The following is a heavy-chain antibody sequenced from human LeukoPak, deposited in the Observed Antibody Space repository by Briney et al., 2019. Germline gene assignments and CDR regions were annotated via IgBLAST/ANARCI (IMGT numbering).Heavy chain of an antibody. D-gene: IGHD4-17*01. J-gene: IGHJ5*02. V-gene: IGHV4-59*01. CDR3: ARLVSTVTCRNWFDP. CDR2: LIHSGMT. Sequence: PSETLSLTCTVSGGSHSSYYWSWIRQPPGKRLEWIGVLIHSGMTNYNPSLKSRVAISVDTSKIQFSLKLSSVTAADTARYYCARLVSTVTCRNWFDPWGEGSLVSVSS. CDR1: GGSHSSYY.